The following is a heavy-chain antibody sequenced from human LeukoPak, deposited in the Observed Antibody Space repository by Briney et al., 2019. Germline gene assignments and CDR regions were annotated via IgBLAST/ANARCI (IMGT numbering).Heavy chain of an antibody. Sequence: KPSETLSLTCSVSGGSISNYFWTWIRQPPGKGLEWIGYIYSSGSTYYNPSLKSRVTISVDTSKNRFSLKLSTVTAADTAMYYCARRPTGDPKFDYWGQGTLVTVSS. CDR2: IYSSGST. CDR3: ARRPTGDPKFDY. V-gene: IGHV4-59*08. D-gene: IGHD7-27*01. CDR1: GGSISNYF. J-gene: IGHJ4*02.